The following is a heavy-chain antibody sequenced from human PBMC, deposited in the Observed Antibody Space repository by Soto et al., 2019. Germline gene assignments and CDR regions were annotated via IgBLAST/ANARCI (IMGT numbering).Heavy chain of an antibody. D-gene: IGHD2-15*01. Sequence: LRLSCAASGFSISTNYMNWVRQAPGKGLEWISVTYSAGTTHYANSVKGRFTISRDTAKNTLYLLMNSLRNEDTAVYYCAREVVPLVNRFDTWRQGTLVTV. CDR2: TYSAGTT. CDR3: AREVVPLVNRFDT. V-gene: IGHV3-53*01. CDR1: GFSISTNY. J-gene: IGHJ5*02.